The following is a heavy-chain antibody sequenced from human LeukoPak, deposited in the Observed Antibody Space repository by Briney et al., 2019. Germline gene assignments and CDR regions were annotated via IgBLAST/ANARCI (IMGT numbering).Heavy chain of an antibody. Sequence: SSETLSLTCTVSGGSISSSGYYWTWIRQPPGKGLEWIGYIHYSGNTNYNPSLKSRVTMSVDTSKKQISLKLSSVTAADTAVYFCANNVAGTSFDNWGQGTLVTVSS. V-gene: IGHV4-61*05. J-gene: IGHJ4*02. D-gene: IGHD6-19*01. CDR2: IHYSGNT. CDR3: ANNVAGTSFDN. CDR1: GGSISSSGYY.